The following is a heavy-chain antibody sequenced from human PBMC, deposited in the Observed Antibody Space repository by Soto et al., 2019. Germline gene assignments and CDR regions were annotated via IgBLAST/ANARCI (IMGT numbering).Heavy chain of an antibody. CDR3: GRGIVVVPAPDSYYYCYMDV. CDR2: IYSGGST. Sequence: GGSLRLSCAASGFNITNNYMSWVRQAPGKGLEWVSFIYSGGSTYYADSVKGRFSISRDISKNTLFLQMNSLRAEDTAVYYCGRGIVVVPAPDSYYYCYMDVGGKGTTVPASS. V-gene: IGHV3-53*01. D-gene: IGHD2-2*01. CDR1: GFNITNNY. J-gene: IGHJ6*03.